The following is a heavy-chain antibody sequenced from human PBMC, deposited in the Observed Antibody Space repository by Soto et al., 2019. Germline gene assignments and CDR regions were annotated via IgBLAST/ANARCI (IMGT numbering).Heavy chain of an antibody. Sequence: SETLSLTCTVSGGSVSSGSYYWSWIRQPPGKGLEWIGYIYYSGSTNYNPSLKSRVTISVDTSKNQFSLKLSSVTAADTAVYYWARHTRGPRGEQTITHVFDIGGQGKRATAS. CDR1: GGSVSSGSYY. CDR3: ARHTRGPRGEQTITHVFDI. V-gene: IGHV4-61*01. J-gene: IGHJ3*02. CDR2: IYYSGST. D-gene: IGHD3-16*01.